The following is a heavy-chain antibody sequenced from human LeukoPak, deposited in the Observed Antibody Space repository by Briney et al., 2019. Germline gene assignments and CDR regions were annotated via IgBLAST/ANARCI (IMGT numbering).Heavy chain of an antibody. V-gene: IGHV3-21*01. CDR1: GFTFSTYS. D-gene: IGHD2-15*01. Sequence: GGSLRLSCAASGFTFSTYSMNWVRQAPGKGLEWVSSIANSIIHIYYADSVKGRFTISRDNAKNSLYLQMDSLRAEDTAVYYCARDFGGTLKTTLDYWGQGTLVTVSS. CDR2: IANSIIHI. CDR3: ARDFGGTLKTTLDY. J-gene: IGHJ4*02.